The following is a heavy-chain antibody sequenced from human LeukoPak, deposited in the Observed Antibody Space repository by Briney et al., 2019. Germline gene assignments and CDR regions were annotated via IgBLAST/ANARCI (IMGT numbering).Heavy chain of an antibody. D-gene: IGHD5-24*01. CDR1: GGSISSGSYY. CDR3: ARERRGYYYYYMDV. V-gene: IGHV4-61*02. J-gene: IGHJ6*03. Sequence: PSETLSLTCTVSGGSISSGSYYWSWIRQPAGKGLEWIGRIYTSGSTNYNPSLKSRVTISVDTSKNQFSLKLSSVTAADTAVYYCARERRGYYYYYMDVWGKGTTVTVSS. CDR2: IYTSGST.